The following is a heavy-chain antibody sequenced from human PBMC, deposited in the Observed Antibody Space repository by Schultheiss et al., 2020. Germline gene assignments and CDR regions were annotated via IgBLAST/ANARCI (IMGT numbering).Heavy chain of an antibody. CDR2: IYHSGST. V-gene: IGHV4-30-2*01. CDR3: AIVVCFVEWHSYYFDY. D-gene: IGHD3-10*01. Sequence: SETLSLTCAVSGGSISSGGYSWSWIRQPPGKGLEWIGYIYHSGSTYYNPSLKSRVTISVDRSKNQFSLKLSSVTAADTAVYYCAIVVCFVEWHSYYFDYWGQGTKVNVSS. CDR1: GGSISSGGYS. J-gene: IGHJ4*02.